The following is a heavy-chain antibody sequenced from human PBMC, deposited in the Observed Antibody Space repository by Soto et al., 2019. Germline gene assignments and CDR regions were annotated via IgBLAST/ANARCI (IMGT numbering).Heavy chain of an antibody. CDR2: ISGSGGST. V-gene: IGHV3-23*01. J-gene: IGHJ6*02. CDR1: GFTFSSYA. D-gene: IGHD6-25*01. Sequence: PGGSLRLSCAASGFTFSSYAMSWVRQAPGKGLEWVSAISGSGGSTYYADSVKGRFTISRDNSKNTLYLQMNSLRAEDTAVYYCAKGGKQRLPLGYYYYGMDVWGQGTTVTVSS. CDR3: AKGGKQRLPLGYYYYGMDV.